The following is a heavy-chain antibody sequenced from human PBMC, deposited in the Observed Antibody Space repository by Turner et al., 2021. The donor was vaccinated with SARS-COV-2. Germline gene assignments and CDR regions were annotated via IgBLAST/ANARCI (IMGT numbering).Heavy chain of an antibody. CDR1: GYTFTSYD. CDR2: MNPDSGNT. J-gene: IGHJ2*01. CDR3: ARGGYCSSTSCSPYWYFDL. D-gene: IGHD2-2*01. V-gene: IGHV1-8*03. Sequence: QVQLVQSGDEVKKPGASVKVSCKASGYTFTSYDINWVRQATGQGLEWMGWMNPDSGNTAYAQKFQGRVTITRNTSISTAYMELSSLGSEDTAVYYCARGGYCSSTSCSPYWYFDLWGRGTLVTVSS.